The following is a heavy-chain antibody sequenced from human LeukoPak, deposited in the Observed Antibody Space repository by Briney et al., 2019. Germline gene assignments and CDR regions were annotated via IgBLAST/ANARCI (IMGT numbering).Heavy chain of an antibody. CDR3: ARPQQGGTTRSHGLDV. CDR1: GFTFSNSW. V-gene: IGHV3-74*01. CDR2: INTDGTST. D-gene: IGHD2-2*01. Sequence: GESLRLSCAASGFTFSNSWMKWVRQVPGKGLVWVSRINTDGTSTSYADSVRGRFIISRDNAKNTLYLQMNSLRAEATAVYYCARPQQGGTTRSHGLDVWGQGTTVTVSS. J-gene: IGHJ6*02.